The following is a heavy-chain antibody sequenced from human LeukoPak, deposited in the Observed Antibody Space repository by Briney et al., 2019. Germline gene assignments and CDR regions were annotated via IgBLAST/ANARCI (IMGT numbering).Heavy chain of an antibody. CDR1: GYGFTGFA. CDR2: ISAGGGGI. D-gene: IGHD1-26*01. Sequence: PGGSLRLSCAASGYGFTGFAMSWVRQTPGKGLEWVSSISAGGGGIYYADSVKGRFTVSRDDSKNTLYLQMNSLRVEDTALYYCAKESNGRRFDFDYWGQGTLATVSS. J-gene: IGHJ4*02. CDR3: AKESNGRRFDFDY. V-gene: IGHV3-23*01.